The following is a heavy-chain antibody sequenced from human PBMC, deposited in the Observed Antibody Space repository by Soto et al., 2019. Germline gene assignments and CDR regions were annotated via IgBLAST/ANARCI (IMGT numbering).Heavy chain of an antibody. D-gene: IGHD2-2*01. Sequence: ASVKVSCKASGYTFTSYGMHWVRQAPGQRLEWMGWINAGNGNTKYSQKFQGRVTITRDTSASTAYMELSSLRSEDTAVYYCARDRKRTPDAFDIWGQGTMVTVSS. CDR2: INAGNGNT. V-gene: IGHV1-3*01. CDR1: GYTFTSYG. J-gene: IGHJ3*02. CDR3: ARDRKRTPDAFDI.